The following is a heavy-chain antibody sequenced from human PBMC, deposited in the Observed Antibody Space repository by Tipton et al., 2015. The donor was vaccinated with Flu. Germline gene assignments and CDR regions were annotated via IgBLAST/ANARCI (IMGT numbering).Heavy chain of an antibody. CDR2: ISGDGYYT. V-gene: IGHV3-43*02. Sequence: SLRLSCAASGFMFEDYAIHWVRQTPGKGLEWVSVISGDGYYTYYAESVEGRFTISRDNTNHSLYLQMNSLRTEDTALYYCAKDRLRHGGNSRGFYFGAGVWGQGTTVTVSS. CDR1: GFMFEDYA. J-gene: IGHJ6*02. D-gene: IGHD2-21*01. CDR3: AKDRLRHGGNSRGFYFGAGV.